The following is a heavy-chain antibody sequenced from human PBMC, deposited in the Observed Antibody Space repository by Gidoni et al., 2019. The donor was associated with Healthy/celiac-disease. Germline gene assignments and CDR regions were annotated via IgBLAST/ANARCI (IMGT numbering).Heavy chain of an antibody. CDR3: ARESSGWYYFDY. V-gene: IGHV3-64*01. D-gene: IGHD6-19*01. Sequence: EVQLVESGGGLVQPGGSLRLSCAASGFPFSSYAMHWVRQAPGKGLEYVSAISSNGGSTYYANSVKGRFTISRDKSKNTLYLKMGSLRAEDMAVYYCARESSGWYYFDYWGQGTLVTVSS. J-gene: IGHJ4*02. CDR1: GFPFSSYA. CDR2: ISSNGGST.